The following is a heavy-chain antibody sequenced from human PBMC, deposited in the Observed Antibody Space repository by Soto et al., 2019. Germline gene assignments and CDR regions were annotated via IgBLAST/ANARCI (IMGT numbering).Heavy chain of an antibody. CDR3: ARGRLRDYYGMDV. J-gene: IGHJ6*01. V-gene: IGHV1-69*06. D-gene: IGHD3-16*01. CDR2: IIPIFGTA. CDR1: GGTFSSYA. Sequence: SVKVSCKASGGTFSSYAISWVRQAPGQGLEWMGGIIPIFGTANYAQKFQGRVTITADKSTCTAYMELSSLRYEDTAVYYCARGRLRDYYGMDVWGQGTTVSVSS.